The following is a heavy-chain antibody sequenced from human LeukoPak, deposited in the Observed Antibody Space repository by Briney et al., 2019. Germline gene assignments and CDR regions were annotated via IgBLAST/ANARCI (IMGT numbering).Heavy chain of an antibody. CDR2: IYYSGST. D-gene: IGHD3-3*01. Sequence: SETLSLTCTVSGGSISNYYWSWIRQPPGKGLEYIGYIYYSGSTNYNPSLKSRVTISLDTSKNQFSLKLSSVTAADTAVYYCARAILSGYPDSWGQGTLVIVFS. CDR1: GGSISNYY. V-gene: IGHV4-59*01. J-gene: IGHJ4*02. CDR3: ARAILSGYPDS.